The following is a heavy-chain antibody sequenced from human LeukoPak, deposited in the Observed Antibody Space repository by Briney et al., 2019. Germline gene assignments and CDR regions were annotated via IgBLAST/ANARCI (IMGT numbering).Heavy chain of an antibody. CDR3: AREANYNAWDKAGFDV. CDR2: INPNSGAT. D-gene: IGHD3-10*01. J-gene: IGHJ3*01. Sequence: SVKVSCKASGYTFTGYYMHWVRQAPGQGLEWMAWINPNSGATNSAQKFQGRVTMTRDTSISTLYMELSGLRSDDTAVYYCAREANYNAWDKAGFDVWGHGTMVTVSS. V-gene: IGHV1-2*02. CDR1: GYTFTGYY.